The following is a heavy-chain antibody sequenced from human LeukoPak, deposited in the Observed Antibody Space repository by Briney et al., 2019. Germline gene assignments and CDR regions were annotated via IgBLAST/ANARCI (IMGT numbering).Heavy chain of an antibody. CDR3: ARHGGMVRGFYDAFDI. Sequence: PSETLSLTCTVSGGSITSYYWSWIRQPPGKGLEWIGLIYYSGSIDYKPSLKSRVTISVYTSNNQFSLKLSSVTARDTAVYYCARHGGMVRGFYDAFDIWGQGTMVTVSS. V-gene: IGHV4-59*08. CDR2: IYYSGSI. CDR1: GGSITSYY. D-gene: IGHD3-10*01. J-gene: IGHJ3*02.